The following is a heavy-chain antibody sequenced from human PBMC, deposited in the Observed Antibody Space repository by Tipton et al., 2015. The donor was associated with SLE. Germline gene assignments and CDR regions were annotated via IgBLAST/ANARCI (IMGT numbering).Heavy chain of an antibody. Sequence: TLSLTCTVSGGSISSYYWSWIRQPPGKGLEWIGYIYYSGSTNYNPSLKSRVTIPVDTSKNQFSLKLSSVTAADTAVYYCARDPKKNAFDIWGQGTMVTVSS. V-gene: IGHV4-59*01. CDR3: ARDPKKNAFDI. CDR1: GGSISSYY. J-gene: IGHJ3*02. CDR2: IYYSGST.